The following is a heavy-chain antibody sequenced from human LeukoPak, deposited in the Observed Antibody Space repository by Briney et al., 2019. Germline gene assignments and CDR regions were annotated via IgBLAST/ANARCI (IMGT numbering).Heavy chain of an antibody. CDR1: GGSISSGGYY. D-gene: IGHD4-17*01. J-gene: IGHJ3*02. Sequence: PSETLSLTCTVSGGSISSGGYYWSWIRQPPGKGLEWIGYIYHSGSTYYNPSLKSRVTISVDRSKNQFSLKLSSVTAADTAVYYCARDPEDYGDYTKYAFDIWGQGTMVTVSS. CDR3: ARDPEDYGDYTKYAFDI. CDR2: IYHSGST. V-gene: IGHV4-30-2*01.